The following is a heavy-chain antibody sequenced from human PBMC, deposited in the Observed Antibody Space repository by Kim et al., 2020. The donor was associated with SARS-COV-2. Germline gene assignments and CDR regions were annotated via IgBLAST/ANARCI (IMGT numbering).Heavy chain of an antibody. J-gene: IGHJ3*02. CDR2: ISSSSSYI. CDR3: ARDQEDILTGFKWAFDI. D-gene: IGHD3-9*01. CDR1: GFTFSSYS. V-gene: IGHV3-21*01. Sequence: GGSLRLSCAASGFTFSSYSMNWVRQAPGKGLEWVSSISSSSSYIYYADSVKGRFTISRDNAKNSLYLQMNSLRAEDTAVYYCARDQEDILTGFKWAFDIWGQGTMVTVSS.